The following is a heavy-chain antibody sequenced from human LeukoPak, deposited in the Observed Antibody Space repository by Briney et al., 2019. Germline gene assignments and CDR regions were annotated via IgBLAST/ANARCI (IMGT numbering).Heavy chain of an antibody. CDR2: IEQDGRER. D-gene: IGHD3-10*01. CDR3: ARVWRVRGVITAVFDS. V-gene: IGHV3-7*01. J-gene: IGHJ4*02. Sequence: GGSLRLSCAASGFTFSSQWMSWVRQAPGKGLEWVANIEQDGRERYYVDSVKGRFTISRDNAKNSLYLQMNSLRAEDTAVYYCARVWRVRGVITAVFDSWGQGTLVTVSS. CDR1: GFTFSSQW.